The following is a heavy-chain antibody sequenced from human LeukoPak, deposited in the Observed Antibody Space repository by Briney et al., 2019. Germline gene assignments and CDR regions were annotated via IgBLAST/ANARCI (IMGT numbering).Heavy chain of an antibody. D-gene: IGHD5-24*01. Sequence: GGSLRLSCAASGFNFITAVMTWVRQAPGKGLEWVSLIGSVGESTYYADSVKGRFTISRDNVNHTLFLQMNSLRVEDTAMYYCVKDIQLSTWGLGTMVTVSS. CDR1: GFNFITAV. J-gene: IGHJ3*01. V-gene: IGHV3-23*01. CDR2: IGSVGEST. CDR3: VKDIQLST.